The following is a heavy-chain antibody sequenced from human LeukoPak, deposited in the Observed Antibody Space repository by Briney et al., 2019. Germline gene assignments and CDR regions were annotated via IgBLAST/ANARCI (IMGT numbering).Heavy chain of an antibody. D-gene: IGHD2-2*01. J-gene: IGHJ5*02. V-gene: IGHV3-48*01. CDR2: ISSSSNTI. CDR1: GFTFSNYS. CDR3: ARDWPMPLVP. Sequence: PGGSLRLSCAASGFTFSNYSMNWVRQAPGKGLEWVSYISSSSNTIYYADSVRGRFTISRDNAQNSLYLQMNSLRAEDTAVYYCARDWPMPLVPWGQGTLVTVSS.